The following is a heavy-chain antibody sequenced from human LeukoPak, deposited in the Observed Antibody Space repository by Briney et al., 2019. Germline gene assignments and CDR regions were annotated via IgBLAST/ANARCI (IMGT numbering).Heavy chain of an antibody. V-gene: IGHV3-30*02. CDR1: GFTFSSYG. CDR3: ANRASIVGATNAFDI. D-gene: IGHD1-26*01. J-gene: IGHJ3*02. CDR2: IRYDGSNK. Sequence: PGGSLRLSCAASGFTFSSYGMHWVRQAPGKGLEWVAFIRYDGSNKYYADSVKGRFTISRDNSKNTLYLQMNSLRAEDTAVYYCANRASIVGATNAFDIWGQGTMVTVSS.